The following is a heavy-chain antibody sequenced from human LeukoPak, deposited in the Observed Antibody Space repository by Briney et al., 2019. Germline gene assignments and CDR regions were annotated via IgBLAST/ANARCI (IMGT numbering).Heavy chain of an antibody. J-gene: IGHJ5*02. V-gene: IGHV3-48*03. CDR3: AIIRGATYSRDWFDP. CDR2: ISSSGSTI. Sequence: GGSLRLSCAASGFTFSSYEMNWVLQAPGKGLEWVSYISSSGSTIYYADSVKGRFTISRDNAKNSLYLQMNSLRAEDTAVYYCAIIRGATYSRDWFDPWGQGTLVTVSS. CDR1: GFTFSSYE. D-gene: IGHD6-13*01.